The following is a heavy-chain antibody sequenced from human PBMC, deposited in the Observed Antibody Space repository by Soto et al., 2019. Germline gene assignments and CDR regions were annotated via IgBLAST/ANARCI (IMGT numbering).Heavy chain of an antibody. CDR2: MNPNSGNT. CDR1: GYTFTSYD. Sequence: ASVKVSCKASGYTFTSYDINWVRQATGQGLEWMGWMNPNSGNTGYAQKFQGRVTMTRNTSISTAYMELSSLRSEDTAVYYCARHPKKWLRNWFDPWGQGTLATVSS. D-gene: IGHD5-12*01. CDR3: ARHPKKWLRNWFDP. V-gene: IGHV1-8*01. J-gene: IGHJ5*02.